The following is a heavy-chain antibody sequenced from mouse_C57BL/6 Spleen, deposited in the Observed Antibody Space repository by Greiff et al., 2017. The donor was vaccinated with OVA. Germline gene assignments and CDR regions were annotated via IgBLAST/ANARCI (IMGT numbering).Heavy chain of an antibody. D-gene: IGHD1-1*01. CDR2: IYPSDSET. CDR1: GYTFTSYW. CDR3: AREAVVATRTFAY. Sequence: QVQLQQPGAELVRPGSSVKLSCKASGYTFTSYWMAWVKQRPGQGLEWIGNIYPSDSETHYNQKFKDKATLTVDKSSSTAYMQLSSLTSEDSAVYYCAREAVVATRTFAYWGQGTLVTVSA. V-gene: IGHV1-61*01. J-gene: IGHJ3*01.